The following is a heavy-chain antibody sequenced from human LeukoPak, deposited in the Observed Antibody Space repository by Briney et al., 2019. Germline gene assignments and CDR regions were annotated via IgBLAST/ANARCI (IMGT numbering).Heavy chain of an antibody. Sequence: PSETLSLTCTVSGASITGHYWGWIRQPPGKGLEGVGYMYYTGTINYSPSLKSRLTTSIDTSKNQFSLKLSSVTAADTAVSYCARGGAPPDAFDIWGQGTMVTVSS. CDR2: MYYTGTI. V-gene: IGHV4-59*11. CDR3: ARGGAPPDAFDI. J-gene: IGHJ3*02. CDR1: GASITGHY. D-gene: IGHD3-16*01.